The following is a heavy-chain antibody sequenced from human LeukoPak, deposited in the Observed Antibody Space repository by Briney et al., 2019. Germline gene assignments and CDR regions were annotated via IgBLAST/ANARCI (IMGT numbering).Heavy chain of an antibody. V-gene: IGHV4-59*01. J-gene: IGHJ5*02. CDR2: IYYSGST. Sequence: SETLSLTCTVSGGSISNYSWNWIRQPPGKGLEWIGYIYYSGSTDYNPSLKSRVTISVDTSKNQFSLKLSAVTAADTAVYSCASSRYSPHNWFDPWGQGTLVTVSS. CDR1: GGSISNYS. CDR3: ASSRYSPHNWFDP. D-gene: IGHD2-21*01.